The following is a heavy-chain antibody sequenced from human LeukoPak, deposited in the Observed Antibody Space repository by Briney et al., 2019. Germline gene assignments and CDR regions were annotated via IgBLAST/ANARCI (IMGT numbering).Heavy chain of an antibody. CDR2: IYTSGST. CDR1: GGSISSYY. V-gene: IGHV4-4*07. J-gene: IGHJ4*02. Sequence: SGTLSLTCTVSGGSISSYYWSWIRQPAGKGLEWIGRIYTSGSTNYNPSLKSRVTMSVDTSKNQFSLKLSSVTAADTAVYYCARVAPWGLLKGGLDYWGQGTLVTVSS. CDR3: ARVAPWGLLKGGLDY. D-gene: IGHD1-26*01.